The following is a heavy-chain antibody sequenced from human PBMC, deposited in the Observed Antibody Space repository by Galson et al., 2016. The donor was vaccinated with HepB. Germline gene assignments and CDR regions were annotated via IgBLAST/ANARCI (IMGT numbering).Heavy chain of an antibody. CDR1: GGSVSSGSCY. J-gene: IGHJ6*02. V-gene: IGHV4-61*01. CDR3: AREIIVVPDDTYYYGLDV. D-gene: IGHD2-2*01. CDR2: VYYSGST. Sequence: SETLSLTCTVSGGSVSSGSCYWNWIRQPPEKGLEWIGHVYYSGSTNYNPSLKSRVSISIDTSKNQFSLKLSSVTAADTAVYDCAREIIVVPDDTYYYGLDVWGQGTTVTVSS.